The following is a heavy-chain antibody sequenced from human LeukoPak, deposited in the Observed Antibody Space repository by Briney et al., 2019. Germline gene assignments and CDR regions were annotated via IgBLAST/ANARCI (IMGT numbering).Heavy chain of an antibody. J-gene: IGHJ4*02. V-gene: IGHV3-48*04. CDR3: AREGLDRGYFDY. CDR2: ISSSGSTI. CDR1: GFTFSSYS. Sequence: GGSLRLSCAASGFTFSSYSMNWVRQAPGKGLEWVSYISSSGSTIYYADSVKGRFTISRDNAKNSLCLQMNSLRAEDTAVYYCAREGLDRGYFDYWGQGTLVTVSS. D-gene: IGHD1-14*01.